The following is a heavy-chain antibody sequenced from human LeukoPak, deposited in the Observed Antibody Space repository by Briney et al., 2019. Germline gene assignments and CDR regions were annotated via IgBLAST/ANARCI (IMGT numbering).Heavy chain of an antibody. CDR2: INAGNGNT. CDR1: GYTFTSYA. CDR3: ASSTYYYDSSGRRDAFDI. V-gene: IGHV1-3*01. D-gene: IGHD3-22*01. J-gene: IGHJ3*02. Sequence: ASVKVSCKASGYTFTSYAMHWVRQAPGQRLEWMGWINAGNGNTKYSQKFQGRVTITRDTSASTAYMELSSLRSEDTAVYYCASSTYYYDSSGRRDAFDIWGQGTMVTVSS.